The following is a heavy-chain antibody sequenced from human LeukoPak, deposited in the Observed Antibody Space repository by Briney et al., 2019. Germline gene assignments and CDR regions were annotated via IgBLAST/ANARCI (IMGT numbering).Heavy chain of an antibody. J-gene: IGHJ4*02. V-gene: IGHV3-74*01. CDR3: ARRRGEL. D-gene: IGHD2-21*01. CDR1: GFTYSRYW. Sequence: PGGSLRLTCAASGFTYSRYWMHWVRQVPGKGLVWVARIKGDESYTFYADSVKGRFTISRDNARNSLFLQMNSLRAEDTAVYYCARRRGELWGQGTLVTVSS. CDR2: IKGDESYT.